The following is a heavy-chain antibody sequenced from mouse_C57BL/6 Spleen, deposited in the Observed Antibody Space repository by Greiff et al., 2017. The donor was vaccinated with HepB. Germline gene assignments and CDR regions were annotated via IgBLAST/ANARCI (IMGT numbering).Heavy chain of an antibody. CDR1: GYAFSSSW. Sequence: VQLQQSGAELVKPGASVKISCKASGYAFSSSWMNWVQQRPGKGLEWIGQIYPGDGDTNYNGKFKGKATLTADKSSSTAYMQLSSLTSEDSAVYFCARYYGSSRNYAMDYWGQGTSVTVSS. CDR2: IYPGDGDT. CDR3: ARYYGSSRNYAMDY. J-gene: IGHJ4*01. D-gene: IGHD1-1*01. V-gene: IGHV1-80*01.